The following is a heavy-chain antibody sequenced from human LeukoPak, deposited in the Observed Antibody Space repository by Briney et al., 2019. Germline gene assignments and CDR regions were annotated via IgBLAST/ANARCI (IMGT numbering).Heavy chain of an antibody. CDR1: GGTYSSYA. J-gene: IGHJ3*02. Sequence: SVTVSCKASGGTYSSYAISWVRQAPGQGLEWMGGIIPIFGTANYAQKFQGRVTITTDESTSTAYMELSSLRSEDTAVYYCARDPSDYPNAFDIWGQGTMVTVSS. CDR2: IIPIFGTA. V-gene: IGHV1-69*05. CDR3: ARDPSDYPNAFDI. D-gene: IGHD4-11*01.